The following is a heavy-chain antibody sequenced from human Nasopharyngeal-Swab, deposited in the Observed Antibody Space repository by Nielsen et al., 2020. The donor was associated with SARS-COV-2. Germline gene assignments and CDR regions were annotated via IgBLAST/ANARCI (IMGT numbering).Heavy chain of an antibody. Sequence: SVKVSCKVSGYTLTELSMHWVRQAPGKGLEWMGGIIPIFGTANYAQKFQGRVTITADESTSTAYMELSSLRSEDTGVYYCASSYYYDSSGYPFDYWGQGTLVTVSS. V-gene: IGHV1-69*13. CDR2: IIPIFGTA. D-gene: IGHD3-22*01. CDR3: ASSYYYDSSGYPFDY. CDR1: GYTLTELS. J-gene: IGHJ4*02.